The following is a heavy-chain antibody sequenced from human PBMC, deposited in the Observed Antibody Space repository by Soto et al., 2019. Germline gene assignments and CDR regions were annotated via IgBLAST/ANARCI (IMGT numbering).Heavy chain of an antibody. V-gene: IGHV4-61*01. CDR2: INYKGNT. CDR3: AREFSGNYYYKSDIDV. Sequence: QVQLQESGPGLVKPSETLSLTCTVSGDSVTSINFYWSWIRQSPGKSLEWVGFINYKGNTNYNPSLRSRVTISLSTPQNQFTLTLRYVTAADTARYYCAREFSGNYYYKSDIDVWGQGTAVTVSS. CDR1: GDSVTSINFY. J-gene: IGHJ6*02.